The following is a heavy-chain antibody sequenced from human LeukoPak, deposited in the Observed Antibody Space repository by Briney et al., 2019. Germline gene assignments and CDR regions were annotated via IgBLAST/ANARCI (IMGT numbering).Heavy chain of an antibody. Sequence: GRSLRLSCAASGFTFSSYAMHWVRQAPGKGLEWVAFIRYDGSNKYYADSVKGRFTISRDNSKNTLYLQMNSLRAEDTAVYYCARRWLYYFDYWGQGTLVTVSS. CDR1: GFTFSSYA. D-gene: IGHD2-15*01. CDR3: ARRWLYYFDY. CDR2: IRYDGSNK. V-gene: IGHV3-30*04. J-gene: IGHJ4*02.